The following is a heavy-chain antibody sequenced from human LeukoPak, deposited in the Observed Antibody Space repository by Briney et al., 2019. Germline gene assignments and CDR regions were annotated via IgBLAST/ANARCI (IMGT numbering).Heavy chain of an antibody. CDR2: ISPNSGDT. CDR1: VYTFTGHY. J-gene: IGHJ3*02. V-gene: IGHV1-2*02. CDR3: ARARQGAGTYAFDT. Sequence: ASVKVSCKASVYTFTGHYMQWVRQAPGQGLEWMGWISPNSGDTLHAQKFQGRVTMARDTSINTAYMELSNLRSDDTAVYYCARARQGAGTYAFDTWGQGTMVTVSS. D-gene: IGHD6-13*01.